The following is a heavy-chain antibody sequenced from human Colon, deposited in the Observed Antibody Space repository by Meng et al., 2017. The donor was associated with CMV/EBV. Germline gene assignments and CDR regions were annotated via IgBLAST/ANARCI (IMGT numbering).Heavy chain of an antibody. Sequence: GESLKISCTAPGFAVSSNYMSWVRQAPGKGLEWISVIYSDHKTYYADSVKGRFTISRDNSKNTLSLQMNNLRLEDTAVYYCARDPWAPDAFDIWGQGTVVTVSS. D-gene: IGHD7-27*01. CDR3: ARDPWAPDAFDI. V-gene: IGHV3-66*02. J-gene: IGHJ3*02. CDR2: IYSDHKT. CDR1: GFAVSSNY.